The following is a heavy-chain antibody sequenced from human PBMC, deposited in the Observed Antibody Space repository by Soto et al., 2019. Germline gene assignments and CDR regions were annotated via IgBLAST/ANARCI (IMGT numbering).Heavy chain of an antibody. D-gene: IGHD2-15*01. V-gene: IGHV1-18*01. CDR2: ISAYNGNT. Sequence: ASVKVSCKASGYTFTSYGISWVRQAPGQGLEWMGWISAYNGNTNYAQKLRGRVTMTTDTSTSTAYMELRSLRSDDTAVYYCARAEVAATPGFYWGQGTLVTVSS. J-gene: IGHJ4*02. CDR1: GYTFTSYG. CDR3: ARAEVAATPGFY.